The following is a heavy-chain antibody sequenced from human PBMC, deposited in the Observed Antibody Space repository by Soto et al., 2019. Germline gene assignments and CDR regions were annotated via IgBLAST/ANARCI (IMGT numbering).Heavy chain of an antibody. D-gene: IGHD3-3*01. Sequence: QVQLVESGGGVVQPGRSLRLSCAASGFTFSSYAMHWVRQAPGKGLEWVAVISYDGSNKYYADSVKGRFTISRDNSKNTPYLQLNRLRPEDTAVYDWARETYDDFWSGPYYGMDVWGQGTTVTVSS. J-gene: IGHJ6*02. V-gene: IGHV3-30-3*01. CDR1: GFTFSSYA. CDR3: ARETYDDFWSGPYYGMDV. CDR2: ISYDGSNK.